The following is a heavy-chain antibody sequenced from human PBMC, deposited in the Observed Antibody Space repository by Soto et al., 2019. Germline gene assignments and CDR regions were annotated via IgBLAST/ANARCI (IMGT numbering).Heavy chain of an antibody. D-gene: IGHD1-7*01. CDR1: GFTFNNYA. Sequence: GGSLRLSCAASGFTFNNYAMSWVRQAPGKGLEWVSAISANGQGIYYADSVKGRFIISRDSSKDTVFLHMDSLTAEDTAVYYCAKDRNYPRDQFHNWGQGTLVTVSS. J-gene: IGHJ4*02. CDR2: ISANGQGI. CDR3: AKDRNYPRDQFHN. V-gene: IGHV3-23*01.